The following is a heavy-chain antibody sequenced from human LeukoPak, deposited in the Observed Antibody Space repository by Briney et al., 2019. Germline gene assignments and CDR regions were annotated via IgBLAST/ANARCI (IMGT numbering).Heavy chain of an antibody. CDR3: ARAPSLVFQDSSWYIY. V-gene: IGHV1-2*02. CDR2: TNPNSGGT. Sequence: ASVKVSCKASGYTFTGYYMHWARQAPGQGLEWMGWTNPNSGGTNYAQKFQGRVTMTRDTSISTAYMELSRLRSDDTAVYYCARAPSLVFQDSSWYIYWGQGTLVTVSS. J-gene: IGHJ4*02. D-gene: IGHD6-13*01. CDR1: GYTFTGYY.